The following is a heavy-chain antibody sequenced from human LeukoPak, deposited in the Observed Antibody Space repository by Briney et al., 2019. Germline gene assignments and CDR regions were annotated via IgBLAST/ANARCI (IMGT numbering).Heavy chain of an antibody. J-gene: IGHJ4*02. V-gene: IGHV6-1*01. CDR2: TYYRSKWYT. D-gene: IGHD1-26*01. Sequence: SQTLSLTCDISGDSVSSNSAAWNWIRQSPSRGLEWLGRTYYRSKWYTGYELSVKSRMTIKPDTSKNQLSLQLTSVTLEDTAVYYCVMSEGSGNYGYFNYWGQGNLVTVSS. CDR3: VMSEGSGNYGYFNY. CDR1: GDSVSSNSAA.